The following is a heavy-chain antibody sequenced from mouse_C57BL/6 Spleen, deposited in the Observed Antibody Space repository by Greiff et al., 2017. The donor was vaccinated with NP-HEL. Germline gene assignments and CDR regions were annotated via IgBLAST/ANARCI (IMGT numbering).Heavy chain of an antibody. J-gene: IGHJ3*01. D-gene: IGHD2-3*01. CDR3: TRDDRGWLLPHFAY. V-gene: IGHV5-9-1*02. Sequence: DVQLVESGEGLVKPGGSLKLSCAASGFTFSSYAMSWVRQTPEKRLEWVAYISSGGDYIYYADTVKGRFTISRDKARNTLYLQMSSLKSEDTAMYYCTRDDRGWLLPHFAYWGQGTLVTVSA. CDR2: ISSGGDYI. CDR1: GFTFSSYA.